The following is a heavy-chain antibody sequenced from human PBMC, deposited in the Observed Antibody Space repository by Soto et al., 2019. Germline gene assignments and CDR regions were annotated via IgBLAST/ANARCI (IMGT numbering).Heavy chain of an antibody. D-gene: IGHD2-21*02. CDR2: ISGSGGST. CDR3: AKDGVAYCGGDCPFDY. J-gene: IGHJ4*02. V-gene: IGHV3-23*01. Sequence: GGSLRLSCAASGFTFNSYAMSWVRQAPGKGLEWVSAISGSGGSTYYADSVKGRFTISRDNSKNTLYLQMNSLRAEDTAVYYCAKDGVAYCGGDCPFDYWGQGTLVTVSS. CDR1: GFTFNSYA.